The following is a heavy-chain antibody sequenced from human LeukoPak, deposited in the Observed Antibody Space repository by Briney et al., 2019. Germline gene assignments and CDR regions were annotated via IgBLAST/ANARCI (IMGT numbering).Heavy chain of an antibody. D-gene: IGHD3-16*01. CDR1: GYSFTGYN. Sequence: AAVKVSCKASGYSFTGYNMHWMRRAPGQGLGWMGRINLNSGATKYAQRFQGRVAMTRDTSINTAYMELSRLRSDDTAAYYCASWGGGNEDVAVFDYWGQGTLVTVSS. V-gene: IGHV1-2*02. J-gene: IGHJ4*02. CDR2: INLNSGAT. CDR3: ASWGGGNEDVAVFDY.